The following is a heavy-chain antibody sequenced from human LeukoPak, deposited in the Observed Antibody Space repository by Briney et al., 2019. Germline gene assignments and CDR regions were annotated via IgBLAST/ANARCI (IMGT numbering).Heavy chain of an antibody. Sequence: ASVKVSCKASGYTFTSYYMHWVRQAPGQGLEWMGWINPNSGGTNYAQKFQGRVTMTRDTSISTAYMELSRLRSDDTAVYYCARDRLVVPHNWFDPWGQGTLVTVSS. D-gene: IGHD2-2*01. CDR2: INPNSGGT. CDR3: ARDRLVVPHNWFDP. V-gene: IGHV1-2*02. CDR1: GYTFTSYY. J-gene: IGHJ5*02.